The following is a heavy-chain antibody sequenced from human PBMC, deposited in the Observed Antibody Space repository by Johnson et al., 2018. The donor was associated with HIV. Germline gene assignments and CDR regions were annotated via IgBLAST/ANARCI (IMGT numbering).Heavy chain of an antibody. CDR2: ISGSGGST. CDR1: GFTFDDYA. J-gene: IGHJ3*02. D-gene: IGHD3-9*01. V-gene: IGHV3-23*04. CDR3: ATGLTLTDAFDI. Sequence: VQLVESGGGLVQPGRSLRLSCAASGFTFDDYAMHWVRQAPGKGLEWVSGISGSGGSTSYADSVKGRFTISRDNSKNTLYLQMNSLGAEDTAVYYCATGLTLTDAFDIWGQGTLVTVSS.